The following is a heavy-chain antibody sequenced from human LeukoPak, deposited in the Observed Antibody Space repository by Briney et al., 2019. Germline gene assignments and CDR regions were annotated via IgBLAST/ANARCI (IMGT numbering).Heavy chain of an antibody. J-gene: IGHJ6*02. CDR2: ISAYNGNT. CDR3: ARDRDVDTAISFLYYYYGMDV. Sequence: GASVTVSCTASGYTFTSYGISWVRRAPGQGLEWMGWISAYNGNTNYAQKLQGRVTMTTDTSTSTAYMELRSLRSDDTAVYYCARDRDVDTAISFLYYYYGMDVWGQGTTVTVSS. D-gene: IGHD5-18*01. V-gene: IGHV1-18*01. CDR1: GYTFTSYG.